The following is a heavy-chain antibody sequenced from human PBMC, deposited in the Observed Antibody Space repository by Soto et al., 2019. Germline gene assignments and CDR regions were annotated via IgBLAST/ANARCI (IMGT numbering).Heavy chain of an antibody. D-gene: IGHD1-26*01. Sequence: QVQLVQSGAEVKKPGASVKVSCKASGYTFTSYGISWVRQAPGQGLEWMGWISAYNGNTNYAQKFQGRVTMTTDTSTSTAYMELRSQRSDDTAVYYCARGVSSWKPWELGDYYYYYMDVWGKGTTVTVSS. V-gene: IGHV1-18*01. CDR2: ISAYNGNT. J-gene: IGHJ6*03. CDR1: GYTFTSYG. CDR3: ARGVSSWKPWELGDYYYYYMDV.